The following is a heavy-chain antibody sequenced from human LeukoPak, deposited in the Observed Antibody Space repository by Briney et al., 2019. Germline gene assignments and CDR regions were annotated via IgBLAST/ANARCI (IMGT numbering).Heavy chain of an antibody. J-gene: IGHJ5*02. Sequence: SVKVSCKASGGTFSNHVMTWVRQAPGQGLEWMGGIISAFGPANYAQKFQGRVTITADESINTAYMELSSLRSEDTAVYYCARGVVPAAITSWFGPWGQGTLVTVSS. CDR3: ARGVVPAAITSWFGP. D-gene: IGHD2-2*01. CDR2: IISAFGPA. V-gene: IGHV1-69*13. CDR1: GGTFSNHV.